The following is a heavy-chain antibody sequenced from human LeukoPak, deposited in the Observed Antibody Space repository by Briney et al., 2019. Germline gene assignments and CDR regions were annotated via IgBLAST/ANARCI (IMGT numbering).Heavy chain of an antibody. CDR1: GFTFSSYA. D-gene: IGHD3-10*01. Sequence: PGGSLRVSCAASGFTFSSYAMHWVRQAPGKGLEWVAVISYDGSNKYYADSVKGRFTISRDNSKNTLYLQMNSLRAEDTAVYYCATLGRGVRDYWGREPWSPSPQ. CDR2: ISYDGSNK. CDR3: ATLGRGVRDY. V-gene: IGHV3-30*04. J-gene: IGHJ4*02.